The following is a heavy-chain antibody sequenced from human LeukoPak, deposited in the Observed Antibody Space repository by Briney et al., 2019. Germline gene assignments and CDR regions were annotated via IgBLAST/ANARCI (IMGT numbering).Heavy chain of an antibody. Sequence: GGSLRLSCTASGFSFDMFRMTWVRQAPGKGLEWVSSISSSSSYIYYADSVKGRFTISRDNAKNSLYLQMNSLRAEDTAVYYCARSFGVEIYWDQGTLVTVSS. D-gene: IGHD3-3*01. CDR2: ISSSSSYI. J-gene: IGHJ4*02. V-gene: IGHV3-21*01. CDR1: GFSFDMFR. CDR3: ARSFGVEIY.